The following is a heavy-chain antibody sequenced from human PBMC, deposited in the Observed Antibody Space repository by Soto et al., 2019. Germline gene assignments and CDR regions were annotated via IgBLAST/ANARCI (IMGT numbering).Heavy chain of an antibody. CDR2: ISSSSTHT. V-gene: IGHV3-11*05. CDR1: GFTFSDYY. Sequence: GGSLRLSCAASGFTFSDYYMSWIRQASGKGLEWVSYISSSSTHTNYADSVKGRFTISRDNAKNSVYLQMSSLRAEDTALYYCARELGYGLEYWGQGTLVTVSS. J-gene: IGHJ4*02. CDR3: ARELGYGLEY. D-gene: IGHD3-22*01.